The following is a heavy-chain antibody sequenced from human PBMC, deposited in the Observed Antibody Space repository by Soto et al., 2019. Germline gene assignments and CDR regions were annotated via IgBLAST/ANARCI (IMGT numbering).Heavy chain of an antibody. CDR3: VRAPRHTAIVYPWFDL. D-gene: IGHD5-18*01. CDR1: GSSVSTGAYY. CDR2: VYESGYT. Sequence: PXETLSLTCPVSGSSVSTGAYYWGWVRQRPGRGLEWIGYVYESGYTYYNMSLKSRLTISLDRSNNQFSLGLTSVTAADTAVYYCVRAPRHTAIVYPWFDLWGQGTLVTVSS. V-gene: IGHV4-31*03. J-gene: IGHJ5*02.